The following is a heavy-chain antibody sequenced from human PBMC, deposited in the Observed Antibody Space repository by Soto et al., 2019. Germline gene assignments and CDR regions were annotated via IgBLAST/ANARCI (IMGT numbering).Heavy chain of an antibody. J-gene: IGHJ5*02. V-gene: IGHV1-69*13. CDR2: IIPIFGTA. CDR3: ARGPVVVPAAIYNWFDP. Sequence: GASVKVSCKASGGTFSSYAISWVRQAPGQGLEWMGGIIPIFGTANYAQKFQGRVTITADESTGTAYMELSSLRSEDTAVYYCARGPVVVPAAIYNWFDPWGQGTLVTVSS. CDR1: GGTFSSYA. D-gene: IGHD2-2*02.